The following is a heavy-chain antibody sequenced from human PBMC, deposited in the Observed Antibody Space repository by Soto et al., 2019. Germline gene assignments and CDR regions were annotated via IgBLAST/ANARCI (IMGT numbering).Heavy chain of an antibody. D-gene: IGHD3-3*01. Sequence: GASVKVSCKTSGYNFTNFDINWVRQAPGRGLVWMGWMNPSSGETGSAQNFQGRVTMTRDISTRTFFMQLTSLRSEDTAIYYCATLAEYCNGITCYSNFDFWGSGTQVTVSS. J-gene: IGHJ4*01. CDR1: GYNFTNFD. V-gene: IGHV1-8*01. CDR3: ATLAEYCNGITCYSNFDF. CDR2: MNPSSGET.